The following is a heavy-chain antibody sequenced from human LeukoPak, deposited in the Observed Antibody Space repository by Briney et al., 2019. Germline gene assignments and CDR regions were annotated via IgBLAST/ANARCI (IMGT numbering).Heavy chain of an antibody. D-gene: IGHD1-26*01. Sequence: GGSLRLSCVASGFTFSDYYMSWIRQAPGKGLEWVSYISSSGSTIYYADSVKGRFTVSRDNAKNSLYLQMNSLRAEDTAVYYCAASVGATLTLHYWGQGTLVTVSS. CDR2: ISSSGSTI. CDR1: GFTFSDYY. V-gene: IGHV3-11*04. CDR3: AASVGATLTLHY. J-gene: IGHJ4*02.